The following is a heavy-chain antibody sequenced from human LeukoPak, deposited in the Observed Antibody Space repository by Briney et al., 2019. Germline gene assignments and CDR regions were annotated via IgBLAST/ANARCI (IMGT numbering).Heavy chain of an antibody. CDR3: ARDSEDIVVVPAFKKDYYYYYMDV. V-gene: IGHV4-4*07. CDR1: GGSISSYY. D-gene: IGHD2-2*01. Sequence: SETLSLTCTVSGGSISSYYWSWIRQPAGKGLEWIGRIYTSGSTNYNPSLKSRVTMSVDTSKNQFSLKLSSVTAADTAVYYCARDSEDIVVVPAFKKDYYYYYMDVWGKGTTVTVSS. CDR2: IYTSGST. J-gene: IGHJ6*03.